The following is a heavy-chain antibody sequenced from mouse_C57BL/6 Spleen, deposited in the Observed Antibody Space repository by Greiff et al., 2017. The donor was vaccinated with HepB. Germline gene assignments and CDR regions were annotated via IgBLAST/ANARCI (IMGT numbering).Heavy chain of an antibody. D-gene: IGHD2-1*01. CDR3: ARRGGHYHYAMDY. CDR1: GYTFTDYN. J-gene: IGHJ4*01. V-gene: IGHV1-18*01. CDR2: INPNNGGT. Sequence: VQLQQSGPELVKPGASVKIPCKASGYTFTDYNMDWVKQSHGKSLEWIGDINPNNGGTIYNQKFKGKATLTVDKSSSTAYMELRSLTSEDTAVYYCARRGGHYHYAMDYWGQGTSVTVSS.